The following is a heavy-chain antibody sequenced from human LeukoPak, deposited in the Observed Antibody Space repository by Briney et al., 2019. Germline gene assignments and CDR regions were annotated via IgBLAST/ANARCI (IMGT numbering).Heavy chain of an antibody. Sequence: GGSLRLSCAASGFTFSSYSMNWVRQAPGKGLEWVSYISSSSSTIYYADSVKGRFTISRDNSKNTLYLQMNSLRAEDTAVYYCAKNRGPVDTAMVPYFDYWGQGTLVTVSS. CDR1: GFTFSSYS. CDR3: AKNRGPVDTAMVPYFDY. CDR2: ISSSSSTI. D-gene: IGHD5-18*01. V-gene: IGHV3-48*01. J-gene: IGHJ4*02.